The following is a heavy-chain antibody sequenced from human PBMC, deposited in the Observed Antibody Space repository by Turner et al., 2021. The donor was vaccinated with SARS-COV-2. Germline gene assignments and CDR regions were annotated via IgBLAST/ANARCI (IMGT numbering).Heavy chain of an antibody. CDR3: ARTLVDRDLFDI. CDR1: GGAISSTSDY. D-gene: IGHD2-21*01. J-gene: IGHJ3*02. V-gene: IGHV4-39*07. Sequence: QEHLQESGPGVVKPSETLSLTCSVAGGAISSTSDYGGWSRQSPGKGLEWIGNIYSSGNTFSNPSLKSRLTISVDTSKNHFSLKLPSVTAADTAMYYCARTLVDRDLFDIWGQGTMVTISS. CDR2: IYSSGNT.